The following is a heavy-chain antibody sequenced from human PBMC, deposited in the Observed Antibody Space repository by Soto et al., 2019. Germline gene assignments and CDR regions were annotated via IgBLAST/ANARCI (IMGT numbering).Heavy chain of an antibody. Sequence: ASVKVSCKASGYTFTSYGISWVRQAPGQGLEWMGWISAYNGNTNYAQKLQGRVTMTTDTSTSTAYMELRSLRSDDTAVYYCARVSQYYDFWSVSRDGEDCFDPWGQETRVTVSS. CDR2: ISAYNGNT. CDR1: GYTFTSYG. J-gene: IGHJ5*02. V-gene: IGHV1-18*01. CDR3: ARVSQYYDFWSVSRDGEDCFDP. D-gene: IGHD3-3*01.